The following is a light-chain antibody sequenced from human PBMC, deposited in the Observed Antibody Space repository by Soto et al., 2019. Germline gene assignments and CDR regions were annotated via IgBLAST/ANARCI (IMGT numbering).Light chain of an antibody. V-gene: IGKV1-5*01. CDR2: DAS. J-gene: IGKJ4*01. CDR1: QSIISW. Sequence: IRMTQSPSTLSASVGDRFTINCRASQSIISWLAWYQQKPGKAPKLLIYDASSLESGVPSRFSCSGSGTEFTLTSGILQPDDLPSHSCHPDNSYSLTFGGGTKLDIK. CDR3: HPDNSYSLT.